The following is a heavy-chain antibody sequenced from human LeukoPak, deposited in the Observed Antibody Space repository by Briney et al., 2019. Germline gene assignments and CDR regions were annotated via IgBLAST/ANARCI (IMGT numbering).Heavy chain of an antibody. CDR1: GFTFSSYE. D-gene: IGHD2-15*01. V-gene: IGHV3-48*03. CDR3: AGQSRLGYCSGGSCYSQPFDP. Sequence: SGGSLRLSCAVSGFTFSSYEMNWVRQAPGKGLEWVSYISSSGFNIYYADSVKGRFTISRDNAKNSLYLQMNSLRAEDTAVYYCAGQSRLGYCSGGSCYSQPFDPWGQGTLVTVSS. CDR2: ISSSGFNI. J-gene: IGHJ5*02.